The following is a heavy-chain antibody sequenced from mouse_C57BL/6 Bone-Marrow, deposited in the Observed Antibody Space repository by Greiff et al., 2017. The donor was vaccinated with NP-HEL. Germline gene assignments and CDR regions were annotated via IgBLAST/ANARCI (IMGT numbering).Heavy chain of an antibody. CDR2: IYPGDGDT. CDR3: ARNYYYGSSPHYYAMDD. D-gene: IGHD1-1*01. J-gene: IGHJ4*01. Sequence: QVQLKQSGPELVKPGASVKISCKASGYAFSSSWMNWVKQRPGKGLEWIGRIYPGDGDTNYNGKFKGKATLTADKSSSTAYMQLSSLTSEDSAVYFGARNYYYGSSPHYYAMDDWGQGTSVTVSS. V-gene: IGHV1-82*01. CDR1: GYAFSSSW.